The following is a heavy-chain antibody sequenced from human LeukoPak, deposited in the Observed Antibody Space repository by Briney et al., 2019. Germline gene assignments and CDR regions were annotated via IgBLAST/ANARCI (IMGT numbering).Heavy chain of an antibody. CDR3: ARGSLIKVGATLRPIDY. Sequence: SETLSLTCTVSGGSISSYYWSWIRQPPGKGLEWIGYIYYSGSTDYNPSLKSRVTISVDTSKNQFSLKLRSVTAADTAVYYCARGSLIKVGATLRPIDYWGQGTLVTVSS. D-gene: IGHD1-26*01. CDR2: IYYSGST. V-gene: IGHV4-59*01. J-gene: IGHJ4*02. CDR1: GGSISSYY.